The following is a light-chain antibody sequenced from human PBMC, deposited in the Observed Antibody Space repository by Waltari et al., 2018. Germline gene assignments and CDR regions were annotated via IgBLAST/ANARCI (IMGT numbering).Light chain of an antibody. CDR3: CSFTATHTLL. V-gene: IGLV2-14*03. J-gene: IGLJ2*01. CDR1: NNDVGASKF. Sequence: QSALTQPASVSGSPGQSITIPCTGTNNDVGASKFVSWYQQHPGRAPQLMIYDVTERPSGISYRFSGSKSANTASLTISGLLPEDEAIYYCCSFTATHTLLFGGGTTVTVL. CDR2: DVT.